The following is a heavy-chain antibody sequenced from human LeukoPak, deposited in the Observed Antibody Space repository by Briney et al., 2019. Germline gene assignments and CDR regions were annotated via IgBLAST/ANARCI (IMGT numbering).Heavy chain of an antibody. J-gene: IGHJ4*02. V-gene: IGHV1-46*01. D-gene: IGHD2/OR15-2a*01. CDR2: INPSGGDT. CDR3: AREYTAGVIGDY. Sequence: ASVNVSCKASGYTFTSYYMHWVRQAPRQGLEWMGIINPSGGDTTYAQRSQGRVTMTRDTSTNTVYMELSSLRSEDTAVYYCAREYTAGVIGDYWGQGTLVTVSS. CDR1: GYTFTSYY.